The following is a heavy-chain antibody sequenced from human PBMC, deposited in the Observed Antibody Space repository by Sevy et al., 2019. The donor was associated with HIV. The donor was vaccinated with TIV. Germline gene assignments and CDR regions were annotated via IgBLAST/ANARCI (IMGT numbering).Heavy chain of an antibody. V-gene: IGHV3-13*01. CDR2: IVTAGDT. D-gene: IGHD1-26*01. Sequence: GGSLRLSCAASRFTFSRYDMHWVRQATGKGLEWVSSIVTAGDTYYPGSVKGRFTISRENAKKSLYLQMNSLRAGDTAVYYCARGTRYSGSYYLGDDAFDIWGQGTMVTVSS. CDR3: ARGTRYSGSYYLGDDAFDI. CDR1: RFTFSRYD. J-gene: IGHJ3*02.